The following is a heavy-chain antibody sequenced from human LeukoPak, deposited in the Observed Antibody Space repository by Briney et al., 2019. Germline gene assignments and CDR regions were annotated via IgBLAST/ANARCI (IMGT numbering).Heavy chain of an antibody. V-gene: IGHV3-23*01. CDR2: ISGSGGST. CDR1: GFTFSSYA. D-gene: IGHD3-22*01. Sequence: GGSLRLSCAASGFTFSSYAMSWVRQAPGKGLEWVSAISGSGGSTYYADSVKGRFTISRDNSKNTLYLQMNSLRAEDTAVYYCAKMVVVVIKLYGAFDIWGQGTMVTVSS. J-gene: IGHJ3*02. CDR3: AKMVVVVIKLYGAFDI.